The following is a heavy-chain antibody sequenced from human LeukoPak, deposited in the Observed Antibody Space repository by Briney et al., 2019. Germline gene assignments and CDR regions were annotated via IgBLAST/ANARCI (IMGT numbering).Heavy chain of an antibody. CDR2: IKSKTYGGTT. CDR1: GFTFSKAW. V-gene: IGHV3-15*01. CDR3: TTDRRT. J-gene: IGHJ4*02. Sequence: PGGSLRLSCAASGFTFSKAWMSWVPHAPGKGLEWVGRIKSKTYGGTTDYAAPVKGRFTISRDDSKNTLYLQMNSLKSEDTAVYYCTTDRRTWGQGTLVSVSS.